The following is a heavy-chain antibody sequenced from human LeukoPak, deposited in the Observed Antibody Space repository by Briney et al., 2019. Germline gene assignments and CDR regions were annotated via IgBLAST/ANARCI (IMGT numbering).Heavy chain of an antibody. V-gene: IGHV4-30-4*01. Sequence: SETLSLTCTVSGGSISSGDYYWSWIRQPPGKGLEWIGYIYYSGSTYYNPSLKSRVTISVDTSKNQFSLKLSSVTAADTAVYYCARGIYGGNSFGYWGQGTLVTVSS. CDR2: IYYSGST. CDR3: ARGIYGGNSFGY. D-gene: IGHD4-17*01. CDR1: GGSISSGDYY. J-gene: IGHJ4*02.